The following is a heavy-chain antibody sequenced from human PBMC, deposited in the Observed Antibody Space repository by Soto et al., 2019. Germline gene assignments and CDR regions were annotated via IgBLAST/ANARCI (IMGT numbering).Heavy chain of an antibody. CDR3: ARDGIVVVVAAPRIDYYYYGMDV. D-gene: IGHD2-15*01. CDR2: IIPIFGTA. CDR1: GGTFSSYA. J-gene: IGHJ6*02. Sequence: QVQLVQSGAEVKKPGSSVKVSCKASGGTFSSYAISWVRQAPGQGLEWMGGIIPIFGTANYAQKFQGRVTITADESTSTAYMELRSLRSEDTAVYYCARDGIVVVVAAPRIDYYYYGMDVWGQGTTVTVSS. V-gene: IGHV1-69*01.